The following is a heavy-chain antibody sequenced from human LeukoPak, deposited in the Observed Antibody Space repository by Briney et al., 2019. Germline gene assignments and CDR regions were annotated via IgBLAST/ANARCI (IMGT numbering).Heavy chain of an antibody. J-gene: IGHJ4*02. V-gene: IGHV3-66*04. CDR1: GFTVSSNY. Sequence: GSLRLSCAASGFTVSSNYMSWVRQAPGKGLAWVSVIYSGGSTYYADSVKGRFTISRDNSKNTLYLQMNSLRAEDTAVYYCARPHSSSWAVFDYWGQGTLVTVSS. CDR2: IYSGGST. CDR3: ARPHSSSWAVFDY. D-gene: IGHD6-13*01.